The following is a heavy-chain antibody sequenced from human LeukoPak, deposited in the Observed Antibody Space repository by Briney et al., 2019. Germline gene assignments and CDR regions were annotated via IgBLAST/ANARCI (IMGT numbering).Heavy chain of an antibody. CDR3: ARDKDGFDY. CDR2: ISSSSSYI. V-gene: IGHV3-21*01. J-gene: IGHJ4*02. Sequence: PGGSLRLSCAASGFTFSSYEMNWVRQAPGKGLEWVSSISSSSSYIYYADSVKGRFTISRDNAKNSLYLQMNSLRAEDTAVYYCARDKDGFDYWGQGTLVTVSS. CDR1: GFTFSSYE.